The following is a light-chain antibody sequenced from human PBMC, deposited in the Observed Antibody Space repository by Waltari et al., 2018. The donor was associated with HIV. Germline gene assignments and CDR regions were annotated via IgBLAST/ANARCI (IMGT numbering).Light chain of an antibody. J-gene: IGKJ2*01. CDR2: AAS. CDR1: ESVSSSY. Sequence: EIVLTQSPGPLSLSPGERATLSCRASESVSSSYLAWYQQKPGQAPRLLIYAASSRATVIPDMFSGSGSGTDFTLTISRLEPEDFAVYYCQHYGTSTGYTFGQGTKLEIK. V-gene: IGKV3-20*01. CDR3: QHYGTSTGYT.